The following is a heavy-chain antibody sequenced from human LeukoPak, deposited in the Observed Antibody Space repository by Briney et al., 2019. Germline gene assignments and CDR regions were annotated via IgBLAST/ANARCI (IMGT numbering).Heavy chain of an antibody. J-gene: IGHJ4*02. CDR2: ISGSGGDT. CDR1: GFTFSSYA. V-gene: IGHV3-23*01. D-gene: IGHD6-6*01. Sequence: GGSLRLSCAASGFTFSSYAMTWVRQAPGKGLEWVSTISGSGGDTYYADSVKGRFTVFRDNSKNTLSLQMNSLRAADTAVYYCVKDAYGTSSTYFDYWGQGTLVTVSS. CDR3: VKDAYGTSSTYFDY.